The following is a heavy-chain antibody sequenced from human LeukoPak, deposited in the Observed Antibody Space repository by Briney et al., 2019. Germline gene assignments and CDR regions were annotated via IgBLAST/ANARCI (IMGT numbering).Heavy chain of an antibody. CDR2: IIPIFGTA. CDR3: ARDIVVVPAAMGYYYYGMDV. Sequence: SVKVSCKASGGTFSSYAISWVRQAPGQGLEWMGGIIPIFGTANYVQKFQGRVTITADESTSTAYMELSSLRSEDTAVYYCARDIVVVPAAMGYYYYGMDVWGQGTTVTVSS. V-gene: IGHV1-69*13. J-gene: IGHJ6*02. CDR1: GGTFSSYA. D-gene: IGHD2-2*01.